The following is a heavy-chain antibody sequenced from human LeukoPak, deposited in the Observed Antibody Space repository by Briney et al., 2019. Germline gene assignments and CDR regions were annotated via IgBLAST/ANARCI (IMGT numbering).Heavy chain of an antibody. D-gene: IGHD3-10*01. V-gene: IGHV1-18*01. CDR1: GYTFTSYG. Sequence: GASVKVSCKASGYTFTSYGISWVRQAPGQGLEWMGWIGPYNGNTNYAQNLQGRVTMTTDTSTSTAYMELGSLGSDDTAVYYCARDQDSLVRGVIGYRGQGTLVTVSS. CDR3: ARDQDSLVRGVIGY. J-gene: IGHJ4*02. CDR2: IGPYNGNT.